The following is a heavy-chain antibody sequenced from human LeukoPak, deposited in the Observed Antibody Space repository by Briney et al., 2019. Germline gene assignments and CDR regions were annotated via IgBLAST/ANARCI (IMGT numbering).Heavy chain of an antibody. CDR1: GGSFSGYY. CDR2: INHSGST. J-gene: IGHJ4*02. CDR3: ARHPGYNGRKGFDY. Sequence: NPSETLSLTCAVYGGSFSGYYWSWIRQPPGKGLEWIGEINHSGSTNYNPSLKSRVTISVDTSKNQFSLKLSSVTAADTAVYYCARHPGYNGRKGFDYWGQGTLVTVSS. V-gene: IGHV4-34*01. D-gene: IGHD5-24*01.